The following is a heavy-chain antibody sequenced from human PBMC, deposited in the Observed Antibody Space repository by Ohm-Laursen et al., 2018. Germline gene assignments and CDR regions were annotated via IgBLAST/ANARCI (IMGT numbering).Heavy chain of an antibody. Sequence: SLRLSCAASGFTFSNYWMSWVRQAPGKGLEWVANIKQDGGQQYYVDSVKGRFIISRDNAKNSLYLQMNSLRAEDTALYYCAKANPDYYDSWSGYHPDAFDIWGQGTMVTVSS. D-gene: IGHD3-3*01. CDR3: AKANPDYYDSWSGYHPDAFDI. CDR1: GFTFSNYW. J-gene: IGHJ3*02. V-gene: IGHV3-7*03. CDR2: IKQDGGQQ.